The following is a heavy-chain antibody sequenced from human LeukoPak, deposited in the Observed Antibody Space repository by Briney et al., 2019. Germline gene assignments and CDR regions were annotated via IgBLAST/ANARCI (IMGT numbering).Heavy chain of an antibody. CDR3: ASTYYDTSGYDY. D-gene: IGHD3-22*01. V-gene: IGHV4-59*01. CDR2: IYYSGST. J-gene: IGHJ4*02. CDR1: GGAISSYY. Sequence: SETLSLTCTVSGGAISSYYWSWIRQPPGKGLEWSGYIYYSGSTNYNPSLKSRVTISVDTSKNQFSVKLSSVTAADTALYYCASTYYDTSGYDYWGQGTLVTVSS.